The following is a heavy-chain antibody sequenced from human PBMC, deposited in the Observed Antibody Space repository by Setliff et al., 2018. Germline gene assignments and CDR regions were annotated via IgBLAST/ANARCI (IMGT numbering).Heavy chain of an antibody. CDR3: ARGYCNSPSCFFAGWFDP. J-gene: IGHJ5*02. D-gene: IGHD2-2*01. V-gene: IGHV4-34*01. CDR1: GGSFSGYY. CDR2: INHTGST. Sequence: SETLSLTCAVYGGSFSGYYWSWIRQPPGKGLEWIGEINHTGSTNYSPSLKSRVTISVDTSKNQFSLKLTSVTAADTAVYYCARGYCNSPSCFFAGWFDPWGQGTLVTVSS.